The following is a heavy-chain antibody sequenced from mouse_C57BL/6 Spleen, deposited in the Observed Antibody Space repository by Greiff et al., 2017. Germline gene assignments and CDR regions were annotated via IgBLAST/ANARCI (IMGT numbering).Heavy chain of an antibody. CDR3: ARFGSTMITTGYYYAMDY. CDR2: IYPSDSET. Sequence: QVQLQQPGAELVRPGSSVKLSCKASGYTFTSYWMDWVKQRPGQGLEWIGNIYPSDSETHYNQKFKDKATLTVDKSSSTAYMQLSSLTSEDSAVXYCARFGSTMITTGYYYAMDYWGQGTSVTVSS. CDR1: GYTFTSYW. D-gene: IGHD2-4*01. J-gene: IGHJ4*01. V-gene: IGHV1-61*01.